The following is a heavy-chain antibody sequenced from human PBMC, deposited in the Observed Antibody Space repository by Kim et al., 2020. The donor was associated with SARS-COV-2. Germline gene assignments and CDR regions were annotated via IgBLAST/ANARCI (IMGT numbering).Heavy chain of an antibody. CDR1: GFTVSSNY. J-gene: IGHJ3*02. CDR2: MYSGGST. CDR3: AIETDYYDSSAHDAFDI. D-gene: IGHD3-22*01. V-gene: IGHV3-53*04. Sequence: GGSLRLSCAASGFTVSSNYMSWVRQAPGKGLEWVSGMYSGGSTYYADAVKGRFTISRHNSKNTLYLQMNSLRAEDTAVYYCAIETDYYDSSAHDAFDIWGQGTMVTVSS.